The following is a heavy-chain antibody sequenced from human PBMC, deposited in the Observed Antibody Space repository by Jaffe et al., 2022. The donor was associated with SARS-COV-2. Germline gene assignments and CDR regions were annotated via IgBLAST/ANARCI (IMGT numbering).Heavy chain of an antibody. J-gene: IGHJ5*02. V-gene: IGHV4-39*01. D-gene: IGHD4-17*01. CDR3: GTYSDYLKWYGP. CDR1: GGSIRSSTYY. Sequence: QLQLQESGPGLVKPSETLSLTCTVSGGSIRSSTYYWAWIRQSPGKGLEVIGSMYYSGSTYYNPSLRNRVSISADTSRNQFSLKLSSVTAADTAIYYCGTYSDYLKWYGPWGQGILVTVSS. CDR2: MYYSGST.